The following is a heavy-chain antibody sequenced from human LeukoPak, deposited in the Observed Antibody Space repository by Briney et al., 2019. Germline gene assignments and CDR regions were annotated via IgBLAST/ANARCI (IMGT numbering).Heavy chain of an antibody. D-gene: IGHD3-16*01. Sequence: PSETLSLTCSVSGGSISDYYWNWIRQPPGKGLEWIGYISYRGTTNYNPSLKSRVTMSVDTSKNQFSLKLRSVTAADTAVYYCATSRIWGEWNFGYWGQGTLVTVSS. CDR1: GGSISDYY. CDR2: ISYRGTT. V-gene: IGHV4-59*01. J-gene: IGHJ4*02. CDR3: ATSRIWGEWNFGY.